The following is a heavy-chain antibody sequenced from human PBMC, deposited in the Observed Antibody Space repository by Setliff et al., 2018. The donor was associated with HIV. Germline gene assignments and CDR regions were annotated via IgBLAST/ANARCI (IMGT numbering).Heavy chain of an antibody. D-gene: IGHD1-26*01. CDR3: ARDRGGSYTPLDF. Sequence: GGSLRLSCAASGFTFSSYSMNWVRQAPGKGLEWVSFISGNSGAVTYADSVKGRFTISRDNARNSLYLQLNSLRAEDTAVYYCARDRGGSYTPLDFWGQGTLVTAPQ. J-gene: IGHJ4*02. V-gene: IGHV3-48*01. CDR1: GFTFSSYS. CDR2: ISGNSGAV.